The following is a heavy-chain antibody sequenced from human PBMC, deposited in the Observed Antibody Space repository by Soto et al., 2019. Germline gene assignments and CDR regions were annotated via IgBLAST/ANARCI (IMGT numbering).Heavy chain of an antibody. CDR2: ILVGDSDT. CDR1: GYIFSTYW. Sequence: PGESLKISCKGFGYIFSTYWIAWARQMPGKGLEWMGIILVGDSDTRYSPSFKGQVTISADKSIDTAYLEWSSLKASDSAMYYCARLPSYGCPDSWGQGTLVTVSS. D-gene: IGHD3-10*01. J-gene: IGHJ5*01. V-gene: IGHV5-51*01. CDR3: ARLPSYGCPDS.